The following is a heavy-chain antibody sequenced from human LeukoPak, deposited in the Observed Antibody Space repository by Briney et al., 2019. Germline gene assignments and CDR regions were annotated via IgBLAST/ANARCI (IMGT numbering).Heavy chain of an antibody. CDR2: ISAYNGNT. J-gene: IGHJ5*02. V-gene: IGHV1-18*01. Sequence: ASVKVSCKASGYTFTSYGISWVRQAPGQGLEWMGWISAYNGNTNYAQKLQGRVTMTTDTSTSIAYMELRSLRSDDTAVYYCARVGGYYDSSGYYGPNWFDPWGQGTLVTVS. D-gene: IGHD3-22*01. CDR3: ARVGGYYDSSGYYGPNWFDP. CDR1: GYTFTSYG.